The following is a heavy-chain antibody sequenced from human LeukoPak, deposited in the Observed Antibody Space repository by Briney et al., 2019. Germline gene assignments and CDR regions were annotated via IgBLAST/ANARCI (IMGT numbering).Heavy chain of an antibody. J-gene: IGHJ4*02. CDR1: GFTVSSNY. Sequence: GGSLRLSCAASGFTVSSNYMSWVRQAPGKGLEWVSVIYSGGSPYYADSVKGRFTISRDNSKNTLYLQMNSLRAEDTAVYYCARGRPGGCDYVWGSYRFCYLDYWGQGTLVTVSS. V-gene: IGHV3-53*01. D-gene: IGHD3-16*02. CDR3: ARGRPGGCDYVWGSYRFCYLDY. CDR2: IYSGGSP.